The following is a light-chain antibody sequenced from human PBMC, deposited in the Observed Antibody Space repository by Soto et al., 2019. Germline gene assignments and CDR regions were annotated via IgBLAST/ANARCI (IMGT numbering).Light chain of an antibody. Sequence: DIHMTHSPSTLSASVGDRVTISCRASQNIFTYLAWYQQKHGKAPKLLIFDASTLQSGVPPRFSGSVSGTEGTITISSLKKDDGSTYYCQHYTLYSASFGPGTKVDIK. CDR1: QNIFTY. V-gene: IGKV1-5*01. CDR2: DAS. CDR3: QHYTLYSAS. J-gene: IGKJ3*01.